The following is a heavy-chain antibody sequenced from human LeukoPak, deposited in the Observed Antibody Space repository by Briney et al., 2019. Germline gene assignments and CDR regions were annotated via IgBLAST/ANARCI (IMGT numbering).Heavy chain of an antibody. CDR2: IYTSGST. D-gene: IGHD6-19*01. V-gene: IGHV4-4*07. CDR3: AALGYSSGWYRGDWFDP. J-gene: IGHJ5*02. CDR1: GGSISIYY. Sequence: SETLSLTCTVSGGSISIYYWSWIRQPAGKGLEWVGRIYTSGSTNYNPSLKSRVTTSVDTSKNQFSLKLSSVTAADTAVYYCAALGYSSGWYRGDWFDPWGQGTLVTVSS.